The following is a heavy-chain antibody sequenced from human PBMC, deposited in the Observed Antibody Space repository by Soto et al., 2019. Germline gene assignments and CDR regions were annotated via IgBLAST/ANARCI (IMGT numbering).Heavy chain of an antibody. CDR3: AGFGGPGQLWKLYYYYGMDV. J-gene: IGHJ6*02. D-gene: IGHD5-18*01. Sequence: GSLRLSCVASGFTFSSYGMHWVRQAPDKGLEWVAVISYDGSNKYYADSVKGRFTISRDNSKNTLYLQMNSLRAEDTAVYYCAGFGGPGQLWKLYYYYGMDVWGQGTTVTVSS. CDR2: ISYDGSNK. V-gene: IGHV3-30*03. CDR1: GFTFSSYG.